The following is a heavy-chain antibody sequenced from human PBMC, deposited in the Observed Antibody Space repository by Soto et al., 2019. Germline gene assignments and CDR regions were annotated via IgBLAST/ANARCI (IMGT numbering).Heavy chain of an antibody. CDR2: IYNRGRT. CDR3: AREALYYDFEVDDYVI. D-gene: IGHD3-3*01. Sequence: ALSLTCSVSGASTISCAYYWCFVRLPTGKGLEWIGYIYNRGRTYYNPSLKSRASISVDTSKNQFSLKLTSVTAADTAVYYCAREALYYDFEVDDYVISGPGRLATVSS. J-gene: IGHJ3*02. V-gene: IGHV4-30-4*01. CDR1: GASTISCAYY.